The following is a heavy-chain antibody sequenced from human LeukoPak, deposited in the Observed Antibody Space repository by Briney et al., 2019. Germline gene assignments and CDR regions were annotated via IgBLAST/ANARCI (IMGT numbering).Heavy chain of an antibody. J-gene: IGHJ4*02. CDR1: GYTLTELS. CDR2: FDPEDGET. D-gene: IGHD5-18*01. Sequence: GASVKVSCKVSGYTLTELSMHWVRQAPGKGLEWMGGFDPEDGETIYAQKFQGRVTMTEDTSTDTAYMELSSLRSEDTAVCYCATVGRDVDTAMVPWFDYWGQGTLVTVSS. V-gene: IGHV1-24*01. CDR3: ATVGRDVDTAMVPWFDY.